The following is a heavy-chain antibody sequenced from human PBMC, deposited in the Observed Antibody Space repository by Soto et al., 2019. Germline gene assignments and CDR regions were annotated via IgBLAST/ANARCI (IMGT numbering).Heavy chain of an antibody. V-gene: IGHV3-21*01. Sequence: GSLRLSCAASGFTFSSYSMNWVRQAPGKGLEWVSSISSSSSYIYYADSVKGRFTISRDNAKNSLYLQMNSLRAEDTAVYYCARDFDPQQLHDAFDIWGQGTMVTVSS. J-gene: IGHJ3*02. CDR3: ARDFDPQQLHDAFDI. CDR2: ISSSSSYI. CDR1: GFTFSSYS. D-gene: IGHD6-13*01.